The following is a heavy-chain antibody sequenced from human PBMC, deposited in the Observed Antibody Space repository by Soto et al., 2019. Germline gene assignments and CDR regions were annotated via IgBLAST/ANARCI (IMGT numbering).Heavy chain of an antibody. CDR1: GGSLSNYA. V-gene: IGHV1-69*01. D-gene: IGHD1-26*01. J-gene: IGHJ4*02. CDR2: IIGVYGAA. CDR3: ARTIVGNTTAYFDS. Sequence: QVQLVQSGAEVRKPGSSVKVSCTASGGSLSNYAISWVRQAPGQGLEWMGGIIGVYGAANAAQKFQGRVTITADESTNAAYMELTSLKSEDTAVYYCARTIVGNTTAYFDSWGQGTLVIVSS.